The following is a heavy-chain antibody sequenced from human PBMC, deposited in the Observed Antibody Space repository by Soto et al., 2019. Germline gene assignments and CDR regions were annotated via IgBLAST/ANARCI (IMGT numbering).Heavy chain of an antibody. CDR2: ISGSGGST. Sequence: GGSLRLSCAASGFTFSSYAMSWVRQAPGKGLEWVSAISGSGGSTYYADSVKGRFTISRDNSKNTLYLQTNSLRAEDTAVYYCAKDQSIAVASHFDYWGQGTLVTVSS. CDR3: AKDQSIAVASHFDY. J-gene: IGHJ4*02. CDR1: GFTFSSYA. V-gene: IGHV3-23*01. D-gene: IGHD6-19*01.